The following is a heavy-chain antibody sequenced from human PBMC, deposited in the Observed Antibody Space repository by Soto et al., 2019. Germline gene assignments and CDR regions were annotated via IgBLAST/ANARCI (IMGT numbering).Heavy chain of an antibody. CDR2: IYWDDDK. V-gene: IGHV2-5*02. Sequence: QITLKESGPTLVKPTQTLTLTCTFSGFSLSTSGVGVGWIRQPPGKALEWLALIYWDDDKRYSPSLKSRLTITKDTSKNQVVLTMTNMDPVVTATYYCAHEYSYSSADWFDPWGQGTLVTVSS. CDR1: GFSLSTSGVG. CDR3: AHEYSYSSADWFDP. D-gene: IGHD6-25*01. J-gene: IGHJ5*02.